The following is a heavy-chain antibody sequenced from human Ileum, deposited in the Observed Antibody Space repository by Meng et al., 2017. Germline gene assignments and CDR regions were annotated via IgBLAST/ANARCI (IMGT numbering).Heavy chain of an antibody. D-gene: IGHD3-3*02. CDR2: VYFTGYT. CDR3: ARHGHFTPDKYYFDS. Sequence: QVQLQESGPGLLKPSETLSLSCIVSGGSISSGEYCWGWIRQPPGKGLEWIGRVYFTGYTYYSPSLMSRVTISVETSKNQFSLRLTSVTAADTGLYLCARHGHFTPDKYYFDSWGQGTLVTVSS. V-gene: IGHV4-39*01. CDR1: GGSISSGEYC. J-gene: IGHJ4*03.